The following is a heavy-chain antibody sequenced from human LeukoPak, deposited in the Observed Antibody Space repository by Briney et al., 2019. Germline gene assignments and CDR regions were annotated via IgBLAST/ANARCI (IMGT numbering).Heavy chain of an antibody. Sequence: ASVKVSCKASGYTFTGYYMRWVRQAPGQGLEWMGWINPNSGGTNYAQKFQGRVTMTRDTSISTAYMELSRLRSDDTAVYYCARVDSGSYFYQGSFDYWGQGTLVTVSS. CDR2: INPNSGGT. CDR3: ARVDSGSYFYQGSFDY. J-gene: IGHJ4*02. D-gene: IGHD1-26*01. CDR1: GYTFTGYY. V-gene: IGHV1-2*02.